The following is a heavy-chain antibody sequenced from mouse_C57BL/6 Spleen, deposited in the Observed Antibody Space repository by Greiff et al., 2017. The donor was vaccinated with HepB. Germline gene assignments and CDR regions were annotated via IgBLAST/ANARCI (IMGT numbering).Heavy chain of an antibody. CDR1: GYTFTNYW. J-gene: IGHJ4*01. CDR3: ARSDRFYAMDY. V-gene: IGHV1-63*01. CDR2: IYPGGGYT. Sequence: VQLQQSGAELVRPGTSVKMSCKASGYTFTNYWIGWAKQRPGHGLEWIGDIYPGGGYTNYNEKFKGKATLTADKSPSTAYMQFSSLTSEDSAIYYCARSDRFYAMDYWGQGTSVTVSS.